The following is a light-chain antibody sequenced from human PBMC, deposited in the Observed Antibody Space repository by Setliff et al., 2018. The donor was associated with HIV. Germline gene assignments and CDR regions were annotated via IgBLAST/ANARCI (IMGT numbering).Light chain of an antibody. CDR2: EVS. J-gene: IGLJ2*01. CDR1: SSDVGTYNL. V-gene: IGLV2-23*02. Sequence: QSVLTQPASVSGSPGQSITISCTGASSDVGTYNLVSWYQQHPGKAPKLMIYEVSKRPSGVSNRFSGSKSGNTASLTISGLQAEDEADYYCCSYAGSSTVGFGGGTKGTVL. CDR3: CSYAGSSTVG.